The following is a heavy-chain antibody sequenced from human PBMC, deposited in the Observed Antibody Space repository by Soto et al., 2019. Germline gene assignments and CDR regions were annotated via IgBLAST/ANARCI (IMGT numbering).Heavy chain of an antibody. CDR1: GGTFSSYA. D-gene: IGHD2-8*01. CDR2: IIPIFGTA. J-gene: IGHJ5*02. V-gene: IGHV1-69*13. CDR3: ASALGYCTNGVCYNWFDP. Sequence: SVKVSCKASGGTFSSYAISWVRQAPGQGLEWMGGIIPIFGTANYAQKFQGRVTITADESTSTAYMELSSLRSEDTAVYYCASALGYCTNGVCYNWFDPWGQGTPVTVSS.